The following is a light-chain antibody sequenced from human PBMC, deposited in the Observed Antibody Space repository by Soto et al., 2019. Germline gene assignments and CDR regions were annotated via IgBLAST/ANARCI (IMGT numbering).Light chain of an antibody. CDR3: CSYAASYTFVV. CDR1: SSDVGGYNY. J-gene: IGLJ2*01. Sequence: QSALTQPRSVSGSPGQSVTISCTGTSSDVGGYNYVSWYQQHPGKAPKLMIYDVNKRPSGVPDRFSGSKSGNTASLTISGLQAEDEADYYCCSYAASYTFVVFGGGTKLTVL. CDR2: DVN. V-gene: IGLV2-11*01.